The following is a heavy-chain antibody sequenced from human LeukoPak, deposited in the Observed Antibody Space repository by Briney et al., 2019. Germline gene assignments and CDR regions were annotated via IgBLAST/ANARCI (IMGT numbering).Heavy chain of an antibody. V-gene: IGHV3-15*01. CDR1: GFTFSNAW. CDR3: TTDIEGSGRYHAFDI. J-gene: IGHJ3*02. Sequence: GGSLRLSCAASGFTFSNAWMSWIRQAPGKGLEWVVRIKSKTDGGTTDYAAPVKGRFTISRDDSKNTLYLQMNSLKTEDTAVYYCTTDIEGSGRYHAFDIWGQGTMVTVSS. CDR2: IKSKTDGGTT. D-gene: IGHD6-19*01.